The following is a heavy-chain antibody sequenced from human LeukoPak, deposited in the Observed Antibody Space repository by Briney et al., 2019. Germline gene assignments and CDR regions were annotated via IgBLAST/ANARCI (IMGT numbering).Heavy chain of an antibody. CDR1: GFTFGDYA. V-gene: IGHV3-49*04. J-gene: IGHJ4*02. CDR2: IRSKAYGGTT. CDR3: TRDDYYGSGSYDY. D-gene: IGHD3-10*01. Sequence: SLRLSCTASGFTFGDYAMSWVRQAPGKGLEWVGFIRSKAYGGTTEYAASVKGRFTISRDDSKSIAYLQMNSLKTEDTAVYYCTRDDYYGSGSYDYWGQGTLVTVSS.